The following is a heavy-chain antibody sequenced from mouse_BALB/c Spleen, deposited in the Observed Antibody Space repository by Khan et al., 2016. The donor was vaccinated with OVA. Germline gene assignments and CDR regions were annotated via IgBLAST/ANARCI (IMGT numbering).Heavy chain of an antibody. CDR3: TRGWYGGFAY. V-gene: IGHV1S81*02. J-gene: IGHJ3*01. Sequence: QIQLLQSGAELVKPGASVKLSCKASGYTFTSYYMYWVKQRPGQGLEWIGEINPSNGGTTFNEKFKSKATLTVDKSSSTAYMQLSSLTSEDSAVYDSTRGWYGGFAYWGQGTLVTVSA. CDR2: INPSNGGT. CDR1: GYTFTSYY. D-gene: IGHD1-1*02.